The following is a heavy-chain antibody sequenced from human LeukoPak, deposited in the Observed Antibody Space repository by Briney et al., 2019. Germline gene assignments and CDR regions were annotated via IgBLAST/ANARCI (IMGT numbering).Heavy chain of an antibody. CDR1: GGTFSSYA. J-gene: IGHJ4*02. D-gene: IGHD5-18*01. CDR3: ARFAGYSYGYDTKTDY. CDR2: IIPILGIA. Sequence: SVEVSCKASGGTFSSYAISWVRQAPGQGLEWMGRIIPILGIANYAQKFQGRVTITADESTSTAYMELSSLRSEDTAVYYCARFAGYSYGYDTKTDYWGQGTLVTVSS. V-gene: IGHV1-69*04.